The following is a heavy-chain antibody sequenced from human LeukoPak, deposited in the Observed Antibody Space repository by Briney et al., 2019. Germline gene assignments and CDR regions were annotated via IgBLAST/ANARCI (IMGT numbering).Heavy chain of an antibody. CDR2: ISYDGTNK. J-gene: IGHJ4*02. Sequence: GRSLTLSCAASGFIFSSYGMNWVRQAPGKGLEWVAIISYDGTNKDYAESVKGRFTIPRDNSKLYLQMNSLRTDDTAVYYCGRDGNRWQEPLAFWGQGTLVTVSS. CDR1: GFIFSSYG. D-gene: IGHD1-14*01. V-gene: IGHV3-30*03. CDR3: GRDGNRWQEPLAF.